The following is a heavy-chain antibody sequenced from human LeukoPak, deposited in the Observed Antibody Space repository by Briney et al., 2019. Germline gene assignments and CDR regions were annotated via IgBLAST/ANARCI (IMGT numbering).Heavy chain of an antibody. J-gene: IGHJ5*02. V-gene: IGHV1-2*02. CDR2: INPNSGGT. Sequence: GASVKVSCKASGYTFTGYYMHWVRQAPGQGLEWMGWINPNSGGTNYAQKFQGRVTMTRDTSISTAYMELSSLRSEDTAVYYCARVLGRVGETWGQGTLVTVSS. CDR3: ARVLGRVGET. D-gene: IGHD2-2*01. CDR1: GYTFTGYY.